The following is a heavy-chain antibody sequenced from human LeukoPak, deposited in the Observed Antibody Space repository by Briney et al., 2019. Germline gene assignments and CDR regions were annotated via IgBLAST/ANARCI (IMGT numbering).Heavy chain of an antibody. CDR3: ARGRDGYNLG. V-gene: IGHV4-39*07. D-gene: IGHD5-24*01. J-gene: IGHJ4*02. Sequence: SETLSLTCTVSGGSISSGTYYWNWIRQPPGKGLEWIVIIYYSGTTYYNPSLKRRVTISVDTSKNQFSLKLSSVTAADTAVYYCARGRDGYNLGWGQGTLVTVSS. CDR2: IYYSGTT. CDR1: GGSISSGTYY.